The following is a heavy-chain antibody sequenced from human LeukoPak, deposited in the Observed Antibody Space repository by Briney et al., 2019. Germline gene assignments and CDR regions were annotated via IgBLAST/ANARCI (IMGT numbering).Heavy chain of an antibody. CDR2: INPSGGST. Sequence: ASVKVSCKASGYTLTSYYMHWVRQAPGQGLEWMAIINPSGGSTSYAQKFQGRVTMTRDMSTSTVYMELSSLRSEDTAVYYCAREGSVGALLRFLDLSRKGWFDPWGQGTLVTVSS. CDR1: GYTLTSYY. CDR3: AREGSVGALLRFLDLSRKGWFDP. J-gene: IGHJ5*02. D-gene: IGHD3-3*01. V-gene: IGHV1-46*01.